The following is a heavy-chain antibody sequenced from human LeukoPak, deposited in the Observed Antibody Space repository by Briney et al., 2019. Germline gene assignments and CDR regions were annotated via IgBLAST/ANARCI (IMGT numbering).Heavy chain of an antibody. CDR1: GGTFSSYA. CDR2: IIPIFGTA. Sequence: SVKVSCKASGGTFSSYAISWVRQAPGQGLEWMGGIIPIFGTANYAQKFQGRVTITTDESTSTAYMELSSLRSEDTAVYYCARSPSATSRPNYYYYYMDVWGKGTTVTVSS. V-gene: IGHV1-69*05. J-gene: IGHJ6*03. D-gene: IGHD2-2*01. CDR3: ARSPSATSRPNYYYYYMDV.